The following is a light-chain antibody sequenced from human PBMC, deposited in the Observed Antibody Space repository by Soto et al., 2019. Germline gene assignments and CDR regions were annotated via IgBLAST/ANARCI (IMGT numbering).Light chain of an antibody. CDR2: SND. Sequence: QSVLTLPPSASGASGQRVSISCSGSSSNIGSNSVNWYQQLPGTAPKLLIYSNDQRPSGVPDRFSGSKSGTSASLAISGLRSEDEADYYCAAWDDSLNGVVFSGGTKLTVL. V-gene: IGLV1-44*01. CDR3: AAWDDSLNGVV. J-gene: IGLJ2*01. CDR1: SSNIGSNS.